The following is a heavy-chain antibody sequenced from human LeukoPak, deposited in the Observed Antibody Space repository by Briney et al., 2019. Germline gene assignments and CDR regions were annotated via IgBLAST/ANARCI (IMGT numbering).Heavy chain of an antibody. Sequence: GGSLRLSCAASGFTFSSYAMHWVRQAPGKGLEWVAVISYDGSNKYYADSVKGRFTISRDNSKNTLYLQMNSLKTEDTAVYYCTLRLGRDWGQGTLVTVSS. CDR3: TLRLGRD. J-gene: IGHJ1*01. CDR2: ISYDGSNK. D-gene: IGHD7-27*01. V-gene: IGHV3-30-3*01. CDR1: GFTFSSYA.